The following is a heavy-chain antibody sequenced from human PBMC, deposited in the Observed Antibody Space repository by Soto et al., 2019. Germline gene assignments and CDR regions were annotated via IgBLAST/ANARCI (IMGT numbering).Heavy chain of an antibody. Sequence: QVQLVQSGAEVEKPGASVKVSCKAFGYTFSDYSISWVRQAPGQGLDWLGWISGYKGKRDYAQKFHHRVTLSTDTSTSTAYMELKSLTSDDTAVYYCARRYGDASSAAGFDNWGQGTLVTVSS. D-gene: IGHD2-21*02. CDR2: ISGYKGKR. CDR3: ARRYGDASSAAGFDN. CDR1: GYTFSDYS. J-gene: IGHJ4*02. V-gene: IGHV1-18*01.